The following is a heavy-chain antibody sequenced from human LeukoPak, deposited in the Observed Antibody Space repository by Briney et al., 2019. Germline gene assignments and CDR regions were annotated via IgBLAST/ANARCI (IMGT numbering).Heavy chain of an antibody. CDR2: INHRGST. CDR3: ARGHIVVVVATTRSDAFDM. V-gene: IGHV4-34*01. Sequence: TSETLSLTCAVYSVTFSGYYWSWIRQPPGKGLEWIGEINHRGSTNYNPPLKSRVTISVDTSKNQVSLKLNSVTAADTAVYYCARGHIVVVVATTRSDAFDMWGQGTMVTVSS. D-gene: IGHD2-15*01. J-gene: IGHJ3*02. CDR1: SVTFSGYY.